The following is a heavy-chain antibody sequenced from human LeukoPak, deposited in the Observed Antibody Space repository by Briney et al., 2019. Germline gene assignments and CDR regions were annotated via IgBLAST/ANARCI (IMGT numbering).Heavy chain of an antibody. CDR2: MNPNSGNT. Sequence: ASVKVSCKASGYTFTSYDINWVRHATGQGLEWMGWMNPNSGNTGYAQKFQGRVTMTRNTSISTAYMELSSLRSEDTAVYYCARGGEMATIDDYWGQGTLVTVSS. CDR1: GYTFTSYD. V-gene: IGHV1-8*01. D-gene: IGHD5-24*01. CDR3: ARGGEMATIDDY. J-gene: IGHJ4*02.